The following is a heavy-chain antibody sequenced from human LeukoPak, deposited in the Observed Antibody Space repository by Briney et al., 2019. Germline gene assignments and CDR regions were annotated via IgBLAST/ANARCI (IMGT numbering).Heavy chain of an antibody. V-gene: IGHV3-7*05. CDR2: IKEDGSEK. J-gene: IGHJ4*02. CDR1: GFTFSTSW. D-gene: IGHD3-3*01. Sequence: GGSLRLSCAASGFTFSTSWMNWVRQAPGKGLDWVANIKEDGSEKYYVDSVKGRFTISRDNAKNSLYFQMNSLRAEDTALYYCQRDVSWSLDYCGQGTLVTVAS. CDR3: QRDVSWSLDY.